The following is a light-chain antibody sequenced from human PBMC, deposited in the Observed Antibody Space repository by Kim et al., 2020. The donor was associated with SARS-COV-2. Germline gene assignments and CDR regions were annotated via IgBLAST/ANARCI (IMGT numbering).Light chain of an antibody. CDR1: SLRSYY. J-gene: IGLJ2*01. V-gene: IGLV3-19*01. Sequence: ALGQTVRITCQGDSLRSYYATWYQKKPGQAPIVVIYGKNNRPSGIPDRFSGSSSGNTASLTITGTQAGDEADYYCNSRDSNDTVVFGGGTQLTVL. CDR3: NSRDSNDTVV. CDR2: GKN.